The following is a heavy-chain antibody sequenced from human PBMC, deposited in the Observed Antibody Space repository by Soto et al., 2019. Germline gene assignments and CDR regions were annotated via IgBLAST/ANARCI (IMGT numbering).Heavy chain of an antibody. D-gene: IGHD4-17*01. V-gene: IGHV3-13*01. CDR1: GFTFSSYD. J-gene: IGHJ6*02. CDR2: IGTAGDT. Sequence: EVQLVESGGGLVQPGGSLRLSCAASGFTFSSYDMHWVRQATGKGLEWVSAIGTAGDTYYPGFVKGRFTISRENAKNSLYLQMNSLRAGDTAVYYCARGRRYGDYVFNYYYGMDVWGQGTTVTVSS. CDR3: ARGRRYGDYVFNYYYGMDV.